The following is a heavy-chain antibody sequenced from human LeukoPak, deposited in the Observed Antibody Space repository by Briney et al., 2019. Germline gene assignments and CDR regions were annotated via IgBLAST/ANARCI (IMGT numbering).Heavy chain of an antibody. D-gene: IGHD3-22*01. V-gene: IGHV1-24*01. Sequence: ASVKVSCKVSGYTLTQLSMHWVRQAPGKGLEWMGGFDPEDGETIYAQKFQGRVTMTEDTSTDTAYMELSSLRSEDTAVHYCATVQSSGYYYDSSGISGAFDIWGQGTMVTVSS. CDR3: ATVQSSGYYYDSSGISGAFDI. CDR1: GYTLTQLS. CDR2: FDPEDGET. J-gene: IGHJ3*02.